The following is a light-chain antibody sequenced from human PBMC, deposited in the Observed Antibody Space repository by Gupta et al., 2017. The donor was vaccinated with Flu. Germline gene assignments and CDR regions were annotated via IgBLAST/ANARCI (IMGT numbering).Light chain of an antibody. J-gene: IGLJ1*01. Sequence: QSALTQPASVAGSPGQSLTIPCNGISNDVGGYKYVSWYQQHPGKAPKLMIYEVSNRPSGVSKRFAGSKSGNTVSLTISGLQADDEAEYYCSSYTSNSTPPYVFGTGTKVTVL. CDR2: EVS. CDR3: SSYTSNSTPPYV. V-gene: IGLV2-14*01. CDR1: SNDVGGYKY.